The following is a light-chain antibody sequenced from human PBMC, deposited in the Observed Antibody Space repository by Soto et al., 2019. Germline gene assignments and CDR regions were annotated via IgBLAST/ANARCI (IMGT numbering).Light chain of an antibody. CDR2: DAS. Sequence: EIVLTQSPATLSLSPGERATLSCRASQSISSFLAWYQQKPGQAPRLLIYDASSRATGIPARFSGSGSGTDFTPPISSRGAEDFAVYSCEQRSNGGGGEYTFGQGTKLEIK. V-gene: IGKV3-11*01. CDR1: QSISSF. J-gene: IGKJ2*01. CDR3: EQRSNGGGGEYT.